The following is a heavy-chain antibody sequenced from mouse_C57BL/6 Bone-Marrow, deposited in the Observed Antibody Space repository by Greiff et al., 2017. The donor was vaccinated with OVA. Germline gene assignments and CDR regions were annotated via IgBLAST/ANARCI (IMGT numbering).Heavy chain of an antibody. CDR3: ARSTMVTTLDY. D-gene: IGHD2-2*01. CDR1: GFTFSDYY. Sequence: EVQLVESGGGLVQPGGSLKLSCAASGFTFSDYYMYWVRQTPEKRLEWVAYISNGGGSTYYPDTVKGRFTISRDNAKNTLYLQMSRLKSEDTAMYYCARSTMVTTLDYWGQGTTLTVSS. CDR2: ISNGGGST. J-gene: IGHJ2*01. V-gene: IGHV5-12*01.